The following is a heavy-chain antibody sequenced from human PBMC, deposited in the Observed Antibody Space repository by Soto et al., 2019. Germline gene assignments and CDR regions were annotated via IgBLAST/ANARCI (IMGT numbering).Heavy chain of an antibody. J-gene: IGHJ4*02. D-gene: IGHD1-7*01. CDR3: ARDMTRTVVPYFDF. CDR1: GGTFSNYV. V-gene: IGHV1-69*06. CDR2: IIPISGAA. Sequence: QVPLVQSGAEVKKPGSSVKVSCKASGGTFSNYVVNWVRQAPGQGLEWMGRIIPISGAANYAQKFQGRVTITADKSTSTSYRELSSLRSEDTAVYYCARDMTRTVVPYFDFWGQGTLVTVSS.